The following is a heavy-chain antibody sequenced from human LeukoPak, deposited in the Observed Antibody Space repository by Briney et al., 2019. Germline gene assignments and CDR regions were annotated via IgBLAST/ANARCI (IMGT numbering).Heavy chain of an antibody. CDR3: ARARGDSSGWYSLYYYGMDV. Sequence: PGGSLRLSCAASGFTFSSYDMHWVRQATGKGLEWVSAIGTAGDTYYPGSVKGRFTISRENAKNSLYLQMNSLRAGDTAVYYCARARGDSSGWYSLYYYGMDVWGQGTTVTVSS. CDR1: GFTFSSYD. J-gene: IGHJ6*02. V-gene: IGHV3-13*01. CDR2: IGTAGDT. D-gene: IGHD6-19*01.